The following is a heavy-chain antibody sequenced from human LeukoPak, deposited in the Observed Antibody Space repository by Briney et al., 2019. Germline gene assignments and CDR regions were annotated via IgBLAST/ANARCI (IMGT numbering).Heavy chain of an antibody. Sequence: SETLSLTCTVSGGSISSYYWSWIRQPAGKGLEWIGRIYTSGSTNYNPSLKSRVTMSVDTSKNQFSLKLSSVTAADTAVYYCARAPYCSSTSCYTLNWFDPWGQGTLVTVSS. CDR2: IYTSGST. V-gene: IGHV4-4*07. CDR1: GGSISSYY. CDR3: ARAPYCSSTSCYTLNWFDP. D-gene: IGHD2-2*02. J-gene: IGHJ5*02.